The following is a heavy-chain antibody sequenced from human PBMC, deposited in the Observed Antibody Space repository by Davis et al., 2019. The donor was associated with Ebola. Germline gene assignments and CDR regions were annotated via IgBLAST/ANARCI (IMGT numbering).Heavy chain of an antibody. CDR2: LFYTGTT. CDR1: AGSIGNSNYY. D-gene: IGHD2-15*01. Sequence: MPSETLSLTCSVSAGSIGNSNYYCSWLRQRPGKGVEWIGSLFYTGTTYFNPSLNSRVAVSVDTSRNHFSLKLSSVTATDTAIYYCAIQVVGATRIFDFWGQGTLVTVSS. V-gene: IGHV4-39*02. J-gene: IGHJ4*02. CDR3: AIQVVGATRIFDF.